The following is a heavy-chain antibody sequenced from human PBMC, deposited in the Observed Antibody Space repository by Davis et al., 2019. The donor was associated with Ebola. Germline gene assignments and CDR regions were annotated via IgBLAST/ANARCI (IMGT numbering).Heavy chain of an antibody. J-gene: IGHJ3*02. D-gene: IGHD3-3*01. CDR2: ISGSGGST. Sequence: GESLKISCAASGFTFSSYAMSWVRQAPGKGLEWVSAISGSGGSTYYADSVKGRFTISRDNSKNTLYLQMNSLRAEDTAVYYCARASEIFGVVNDAFDIWGQGTMVTVSS. V-gene: IGHV3-23*01. CDR3: ARASEIFGVVNDAFDI. CDR1: GFTFSSYA.